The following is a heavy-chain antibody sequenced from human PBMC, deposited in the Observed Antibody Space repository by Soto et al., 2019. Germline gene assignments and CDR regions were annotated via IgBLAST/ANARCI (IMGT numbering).Heavy chain of an antibody. V-gene: IGHV3-48*03. D-gene: IGHD3-10*01. J-gene: IGHJ4*02. Sequence: AGGSLRLSCAASGFTFSSYEMNWVRQAPGKGLEWVSYISSSGSTIYYADSVKGRFTISRDNAKNSLYLQMNSLRAEDTAVYYCARGLESFSHYGSYGWHFDYWGQGTLVTVSS. CDR1: GFTFSSYE. CDR2: ISSSGSTI. CDR3: ARGLESFSHYGSYGWHFDY.